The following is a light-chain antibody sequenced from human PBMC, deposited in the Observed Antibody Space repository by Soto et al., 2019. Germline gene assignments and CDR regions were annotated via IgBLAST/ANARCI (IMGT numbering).Light chain of an antibody. V-gene: IGLV2-14*01. J-gene: IGLJ2*01. CDR1: RSDVGGFDY. Sequence: QSVLTQPASVSGSLGQSITISCSGTRSDVGGFDYVSWYQQRPGKAPKLLIYEVANRPSGVSYRFSASKSGNTASLTISGLQADDEADYYCSSYVSSATLIFGGGTKVTVL. CDR3: SSYVSSATLI. CDR2: EVA.